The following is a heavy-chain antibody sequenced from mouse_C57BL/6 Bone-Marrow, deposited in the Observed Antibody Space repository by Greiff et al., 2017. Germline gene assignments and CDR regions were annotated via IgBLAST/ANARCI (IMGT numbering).Heavy chain of an antibody. Sequence: EVQLQQSGAELVRPGASVKLSCTASGFNIKDYYMHWVKQRPEQGLEWIGRIDPEDGATGYAPKFQGKATMTAEPSSHTAYLQLSSLTSEDTAVYYCTTLFNYYGSSYDDYYAMDYWGQGTSVTVSS. CDR1: GFNIKDYY. CDR2: IDPEDGAT. V-gene: IGHV14-1*01. J-gene: IGHJ4*01. CDR3: TTLFNYYGSSYDDYYAMDY. D-gene: IGHD1-1*01.